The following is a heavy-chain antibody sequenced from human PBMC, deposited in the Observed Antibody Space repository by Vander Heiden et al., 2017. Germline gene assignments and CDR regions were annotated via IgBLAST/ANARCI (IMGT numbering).Heavy chain of an antibody. J-gene: IGHJ5*02. CDR2: ISNDGSNK. CDR3: ASFESSTNSDWFDP. Sequence: QVQLVESGGGVVQPGRSLRLSRAASGITFSSYDRHWVRQAPGKGLEWVAGISNDGSNKYYADAGKGRFTISRDNSKNTLYLQMNSLRAEDTAVYYCASFESSTNSDWFDPWGQGTLVTVSS. V-gene: IGHV3-30-3*01. D-gene: IGHD2-2*01. CDR1: GITFSSYD.